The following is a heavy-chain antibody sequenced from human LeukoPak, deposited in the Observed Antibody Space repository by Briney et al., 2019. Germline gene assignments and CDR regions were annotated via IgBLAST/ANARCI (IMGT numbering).Heavy chain of an antibody. V-gene: IGHV4-61*02. J-gene: IGHJ4*02. D-gene: IGHD6-19*01. CDR1: NVSISSGSHY. Sequence: PSETLSLTCTVSNVSISSGSHYWNWIRQPAGKGLEWIGRIYAGGRSNYNPSLRSRATISVDTSKNQFSLRLSSVTATDTGVYYCASDHSGWLGLGYWGQGTLVSVSS. CDR3: ASDHSGWLGLGY. CDR2: IYAGGRS.